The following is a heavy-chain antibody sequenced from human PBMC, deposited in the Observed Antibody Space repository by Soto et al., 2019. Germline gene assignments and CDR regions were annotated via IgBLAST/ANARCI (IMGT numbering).Heavy chain of an antibody. V-gene: IGHV4-4*02. D-gene: IGHD2-21*02. Sequence: PSETLSLTCAVSGGSISSSNWWSWVRQPPGKGLERIGEIYHSGSTNYTPSLKSRVTISVDKSKNQFSLKLSSVTAADTAVYYCARDDCGGDCYYNWFDPWGQGTLVTVS. CDR2: IYHSGST. J-gene: IGHJ5*02. CDR3: ARDDCGGDCYYNWFDP. CDR1: GGSISSSNW.